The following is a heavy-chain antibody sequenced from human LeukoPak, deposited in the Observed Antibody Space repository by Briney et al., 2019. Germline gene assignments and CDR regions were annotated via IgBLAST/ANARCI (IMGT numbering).Heavy chain of an antibody. Sequence: GGSLRLSCAASGFTFTNYWMSWVRQAPGKGLEWVANIKQDGSEKYYVDSVRGRFTISRDNAKDSLYLQMNSLRAEDTAVYYCARDPWGNYGDYWGQGTLVTVSS. J-gene: IGHJ4*02. CDR3: ARDPWGNYGDY. CDR2: IKQDGSEK. D-gene: IGHD7-27*01. CDR1: GFTFTNYW. V-gene: IGHV3-7*01.